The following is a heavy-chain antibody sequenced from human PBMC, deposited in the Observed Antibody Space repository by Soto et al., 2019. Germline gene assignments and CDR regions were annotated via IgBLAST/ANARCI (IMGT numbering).Heavy chain of an antibody. CDR1: GFTFSSFW. CDR2: ASPDGTST. Sequence: AGGSLRLSCAASGFTFSSFWMHWVRQAPGKGLEWVSRASPDGTSTSYADSVKGRFTISRDNAKNTLFMQMNSLRAEDTAVYYCTRHGSGDYFLFDPWGQGTLVTLSS. V-gene: IGHV3-74*01. D-gene: IGHD4-17*01. CDR3: TRHGSGDYFLFDP. J-gene: IGHJ5*02.